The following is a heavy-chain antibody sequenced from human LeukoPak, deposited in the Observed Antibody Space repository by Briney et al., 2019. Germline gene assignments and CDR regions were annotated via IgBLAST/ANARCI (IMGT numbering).Heavy chain of an antibody. CDR2: ISVYNGNT. CDR3: ARDRGYVSASPCDY. V-gene: IGHV1-18*01. D-gene: IGHD5-12*01. J-gene: IGHJ4*02. CDR1: GYTFNSYG. Sequence: ASVKVSCKASGYTFNSYGITWVRQAPGQGLEWMGWISVYNGNTNYAEKLQGRVTMTTDTSTSTSYMELRSLRSDDTAVYYCARDRGYVSASPCDYWGQGTLVTVSS.